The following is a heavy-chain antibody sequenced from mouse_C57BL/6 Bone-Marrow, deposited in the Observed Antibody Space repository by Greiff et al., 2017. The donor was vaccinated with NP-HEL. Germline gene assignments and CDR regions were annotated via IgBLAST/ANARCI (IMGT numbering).Heavy chain of an antibody. Sequence: EVKVVESGGGLVQSGRSLRLSCATSGFTFSDFYMEWVRQAPGKGLEWIAASRNKANDYTTEYSASVKGRFIVSRDTSQSIRYLQMNALRAEDTAMYYCARDSMGLRDYYAMDYWGQGTSVTVSS. CDR3: ARDSMGLRDYYAMDY. J-gene: IGHJ4*01. CDR1: GFTFSDFY. D-gene: IGHD2-4*01. CDR2: SRNKANDYTT. V-gene: IGHV7-1*01.